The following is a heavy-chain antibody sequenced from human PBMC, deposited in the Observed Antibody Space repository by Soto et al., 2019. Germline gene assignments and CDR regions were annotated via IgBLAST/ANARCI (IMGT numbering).Heavy chain of an antibody. CDR2: IYYSGST. CDR1: GGSISSYY. CDR3: ARTEYELLSLWGWFDP. Sequence: QVQLQESGPGLVKPSETLSLTCTVSGGSISSYYWSWIRQPPGKGLEWIGYIYYSGSTNYNPSLKSRVTVSVDTSKSQFSLKLSFVTAADTAVYYCARTEYELLSLWGWFDPWGQGSLVTVSS. J-gene: IGHJ5*02. V-gene: IGHV4-59*01. D-gene: IGHD2-2*01.